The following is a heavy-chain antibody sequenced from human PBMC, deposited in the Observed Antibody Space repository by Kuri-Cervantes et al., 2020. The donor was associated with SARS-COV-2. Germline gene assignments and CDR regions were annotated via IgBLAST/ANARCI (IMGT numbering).Heavy chain of an antibody. D-gene: IGHD3-3*01. V-gene: IGHV4-39*01. Sequence: SETLSLTCIVSGVAIDSNSYYWVWIRQPPGKGLEWIGGIYYSGSTYHNPSLKSRVTLSADTSKNQFSLKLTSVTAADTALYYCARITIFGVVIIYYYMDVWGKGTTVTVSS. J-gene: IGHJ6*03. CDR3: ARITIFGVVIIYYYMDV. CDR1: GVAIDSNSYY. CDR2: IYYSGST.